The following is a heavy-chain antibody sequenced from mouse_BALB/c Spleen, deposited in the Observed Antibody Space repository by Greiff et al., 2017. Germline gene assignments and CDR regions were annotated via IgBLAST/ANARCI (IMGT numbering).Heavy chain of an antibody. CDR2: ISSGGST. V-gene: IGHV5-6-5*01. CDR1: GFTFSSYA. CDR3: AQKGIYYFDY. Sequence: DVKLVESGGGLVKPGGSLKLSCAASGFTFSSYAMSWVRQTPEKRLEWVASISSGGSTYYPDSVKGRFTISRDNARNILYLQMSSLRSEDTAMYYCAQKGIYYFDYWGQGTTLTVSS. J-gene: IGHJ2*01.